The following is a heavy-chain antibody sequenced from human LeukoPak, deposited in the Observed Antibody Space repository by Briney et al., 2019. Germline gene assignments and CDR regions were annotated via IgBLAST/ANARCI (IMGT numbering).Heavy chain of an antibody. D-gene: IGHD3-3*01. J-gene: IGHJ3*02. V-gene: IGHV1-18*01. CDR3: ARGSGYYMLSDDAFDI. Sequence: GASVKVSCKASGYTFTSYGISWVRQAPGQGLEWMGWISAYNGNTNYAQKLQGRVTMTTDTSTSTAYMELRSLRSDDTAVYYCARGSGYYMLSDDAFDIWGQGTMVTVSS. CDR1: GYTFTSYG. CDR2: ISAYNGNT.